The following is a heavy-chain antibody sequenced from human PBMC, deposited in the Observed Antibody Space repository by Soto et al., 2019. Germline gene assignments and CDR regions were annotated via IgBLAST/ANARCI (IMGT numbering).Heavy chain of an antibody. D-gene: IGHD4-17*01. Sequence: GGSLRFSCAASGFTFSNYWMSWVRQAPGKGLEWVAIIKQDGSDKYYVDSVKGRFTISRDNAKNSLYLQMNSLRTEDAAVYYCARNRDYAFDYWGRGTLVTVSS. CDR3: ARNRDYAFDY. CDR1: GFTFSNYW. CDR2: IKQDGSDK. J-gene: IGHJ4*02. V-gene: IGHV3-7*01.